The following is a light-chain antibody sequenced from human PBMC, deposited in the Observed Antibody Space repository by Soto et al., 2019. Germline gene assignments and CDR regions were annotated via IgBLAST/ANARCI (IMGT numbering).Light chain of an antibody. Sequence: EIVLTQSPATLSLSPGERATLSCRASQSVSSYLAWYQQKPGQPPRLLIYDASNKATGSPARFSGSGSGTDLTLTISCLEPEDFGVYYCQQRSNWPPIFTFGPGTKVDIK. V-gene: IGKV3-11*01. CDR3: QQRSNWPPIFT. CDR1: QSVSSY. J-gene: IGKJ3*01. CDR2: DAS.